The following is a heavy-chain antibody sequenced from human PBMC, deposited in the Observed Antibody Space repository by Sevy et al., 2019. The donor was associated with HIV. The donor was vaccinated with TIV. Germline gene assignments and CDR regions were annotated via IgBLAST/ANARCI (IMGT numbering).Heavy chain of an antibody. CDR1: GFTFSSCG. D-gene: IGHD3-3*01. J-gene: IGHJ4*02. CDR2: KSYDGSNK. CDR3: AMPGNYDYTFYY. Sequence: GGSLRLSCAASGFTFSSCGMHWVRLGPGKGLGWEGVKSYDGSNKYYADSVKGRFTISRDNSKNTQYLQMNSLRAEDTAVYYCAMPGNYDYTFYYWGQGTLVTVSS. V-gene: IGHV3-30*03.